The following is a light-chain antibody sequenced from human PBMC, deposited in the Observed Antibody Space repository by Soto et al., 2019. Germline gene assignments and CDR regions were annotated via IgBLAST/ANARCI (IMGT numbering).Light chain of an antibody. V-gene: IGKV1-5*03. CDR3: QHYNSYSEA. CDR2: KAS. CDR1: QTISSW. Sequence: IRMTQSPSSLSASTGDRVTITCRASQTISSWLAWYQQTPGKAPKLLIYKASTLKSGVPSRFSGSGSGTEFTLTISSLQPDDFATYYCQHYNSYSEAFGQGTKVDIK. J-gene: IGKJ1*01.